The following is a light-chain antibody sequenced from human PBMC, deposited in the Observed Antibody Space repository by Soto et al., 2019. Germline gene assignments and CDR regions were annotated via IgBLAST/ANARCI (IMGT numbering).Light chain of an antibody. J-gene: IGLJ1*01. CDR3: QSYDNSLSVYV. V-gene: IGLV1-40*01. Sequence: QSLLTQPPSVSGAPGQRVTIACTGSSSNIGAHYDVHGYQQLPGTAPKLLIYGNSNRPSGVPDRFSGSKSGTSASLAITGLQAEDEADYYCQSYDNSLSVYVFGTGTKVTVL. CDR1: SSNIGAHYD. CDR2: GNS.